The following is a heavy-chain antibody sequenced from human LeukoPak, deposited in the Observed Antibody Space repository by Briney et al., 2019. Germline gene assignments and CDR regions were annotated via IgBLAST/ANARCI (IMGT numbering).Heavy chain of an antibody. CDR1: GYTFTGYY. Sequence: ASVKVSCKASGYTFTGYYMHWVRQAPGQGLEWMGWINPNSGGTNYAQKLQGRVTMTTDTSTSIAYMELRSLRSDDTAVYYCARDRPLQSRAAVPFDPWGQGTLVTVSS. CDR2: INPNSGGT. D-gene: IGHD2-15*01. CDR3: ARDRPLQSRAAVPFDP. V-gene: IGHV1-2*02. J-gene: IGHJ5*02.